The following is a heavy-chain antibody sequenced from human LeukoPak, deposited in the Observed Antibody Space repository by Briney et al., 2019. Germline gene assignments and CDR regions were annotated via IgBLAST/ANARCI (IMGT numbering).Heavy chain of an antibody. CDR1: GFTFNDYS. Sequence: TPGGSLRLSCTASGFTFNDYSMHWVRQAPGKGLEWVSSITSTSRTIFYADSVQGRFTTSRDNAKNTVSLEMNSLRSEDAAIYYCARDFPDNSLFDLWGQGTLVSVSS. J-gene: IGHJ4*02. V-gene: IGHV3-69-1*02. CDR2: ITSTSRTI. CDR3: ARDFPDNSLFDL. D-gene: IGHD5-24*01.